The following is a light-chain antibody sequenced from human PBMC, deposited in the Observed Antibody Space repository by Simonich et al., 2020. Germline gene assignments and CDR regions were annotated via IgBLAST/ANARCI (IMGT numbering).Light chain of an antibody. CDR2: EVS. CDR3: MQGIHLPHT. Sequence: DIVMTPTPLSLSVTPGQPASISCKSSQSLLHSDGKTYLYWYLQKPGQSPQLLIYEVSSRCSGVPDRCSGSGSGTDFTLKISRVEAEDVGVYYCMQGIHLPHTFGQGTKLEIK. J-gene: IGKJ2*01. CDR1: QSLLHSDGKTY. V-gene: IGKV2-29*02.